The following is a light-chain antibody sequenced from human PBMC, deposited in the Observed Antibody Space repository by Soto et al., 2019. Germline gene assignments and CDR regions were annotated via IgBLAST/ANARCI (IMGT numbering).Light chain of an antibody. J-gene: IGKJ4*01. Sequence: EIELTQSPGTLSSSLGERATLSCRASQSVSSNFLAWYQQKPGQAPRLLIYGASSRATGIPDRFSGSGSGTDFTLTISRLEPEDFAVYYCQRYSRSPRTFGGGTKVEIK. CDR3: QRYSRSPRT. V-gene: IGKV3-20*01. CDR1: QSVSSNF. CDR2: GAS.